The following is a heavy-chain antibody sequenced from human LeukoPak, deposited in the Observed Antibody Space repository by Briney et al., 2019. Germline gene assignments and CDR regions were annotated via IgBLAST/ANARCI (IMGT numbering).Heavy chain of an antibody. CDR2: ISISGSPI. Sequence: GGSLRLSCAASGFTFSSYELNWVRQAPGKGLEWISFISISGSPIYYADSVKGRFTISRDNSKNMLYLQMNSLRAEDTAVYYCAKAGYYSGSKLDYWGQGNLVSVSS. CDR1: GFTFSSYE. CDR3: AKAGYYSGSKLDY. D-gene: IGHD6-19*01. J-gene: IGHJ4*02. V-gene: IGHV3-48*03.